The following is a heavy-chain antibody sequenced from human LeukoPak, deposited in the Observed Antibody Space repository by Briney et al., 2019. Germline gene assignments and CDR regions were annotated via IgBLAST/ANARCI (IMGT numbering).Heavy chain of an antibody. J-gene: IGHJ6*02. D-gene: IGHD1-26*01. Sequence: SVKVSCKASGGTFSSYAISWVRQAPGQGLEWMGGIIPIFGTANYAQKFQARVTITADESTSTAYMELSSLRSEDTAVYYCASRESGSFPYYYYYGMDVWGQGTTVTVSS. CDR3: ASRESGSFPYYYYYGMDV. CDR1: GGTFSSYA. CDR2: IIPIFGTA. V-gene: IGHV1-69*13.